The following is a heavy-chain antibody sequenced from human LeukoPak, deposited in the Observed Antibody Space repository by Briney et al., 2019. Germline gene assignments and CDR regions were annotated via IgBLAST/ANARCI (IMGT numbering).Heavy chain of an antibody. J-gene: IGHJ6*02. CDR1: GFTFSSYW. Sequence: GGSLRLSCAASGFTFSSYWMHWVRQAPGKGLVWVSRINSDGSSTSYADSVKGRFTISRDNAKNTLYLQMNSLRAEDTAVYYCASPSSPYYYYHGMDVWGQGTTVTVSS. V-gene: IGHV3-74*01. CDR2: INSDGSST. CDR3: ASPSSPYYYYHGMDV. D-gene: IGHD6-6*01.